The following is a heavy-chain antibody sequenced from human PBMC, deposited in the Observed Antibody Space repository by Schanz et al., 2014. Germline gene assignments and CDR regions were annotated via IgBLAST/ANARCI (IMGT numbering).Heavy chain of an antibody. Sequence: QVQLVQSGAEVKKPGASVKVSCKASGYSFTPFPIHWVRQAPGQRLEWMGWINAGTGNTEYSQKFRGRVTMTRNTSMSTAYIELHILTSEDTAVYYCARGRTFDYWGQGTLVTVSS. V-gene: IGHV1-3*01. CDR3: ARGRTFDY. CDR1: GYSFTPFP. J-gene: IGHJ4*02. CDR2: INAGTGNT.